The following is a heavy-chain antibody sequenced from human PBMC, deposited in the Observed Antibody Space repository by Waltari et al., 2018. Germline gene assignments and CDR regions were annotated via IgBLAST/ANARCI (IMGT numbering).Heavy chain of an antibody. CDR2: IYYSGST. D-gene: IGHD3-3*01. V-gene: IGHV4-39*07. CDR3: ARHGVLQGSWFDP. CDR1: GGSISSSSYY. J-gene: IGHJ5*02. Sequence: QLQLQESGPGLVKPSETLSLTCTVSGGSISSSSYYWGWIRQPPGKGLAWIGSIYYSGSTYYTPSLKSRVTITVDTSKHQFSLKLSSVTAAVAAVYYCARHGVLQGSWFDPWGQGTLVTVSS.